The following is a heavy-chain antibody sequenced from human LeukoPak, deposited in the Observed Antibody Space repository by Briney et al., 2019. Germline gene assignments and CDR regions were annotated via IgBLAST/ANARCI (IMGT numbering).Heavy chain of an antibody. D-gene: IGHD3-22*01. J-gene: IGHJ4*02. CDR1: GFTFSSYA. CDR2: ISGSGGST. Sequence: GGSLRLSCAASGFTFSSYAMSWVRQAPGKGLEWVSAISGSGGSTYYADSVKGRFTISRDNSKNTLYLQMNSLRAEDTAVYYCAKDSPQTHYYDSSGYYLDRAYWGQGTLVTVSS. V-gene: IGHV3-23*01. CDR3: AKDSPQTHYYDSSGYYLDRAY.